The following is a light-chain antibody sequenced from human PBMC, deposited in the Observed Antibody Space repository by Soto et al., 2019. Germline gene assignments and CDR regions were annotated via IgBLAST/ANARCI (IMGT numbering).Light chain of an antibody. CDR1: QSIDTY. V-gene: IGKV3-15*01. Sequence: EIVLTQSPATLSVSPGERATLSCRASQSIDTYLAWYQQKPGQAPRPLIYGASNRATGIPARFSGSGSGTEFTLTISSLQSEDCAVYYCQQYDHWPRGTFGQGTKLEI. J-gene: IGKJ2*01. CDR3: QQYDHWPRGT. CDR2: GAS.